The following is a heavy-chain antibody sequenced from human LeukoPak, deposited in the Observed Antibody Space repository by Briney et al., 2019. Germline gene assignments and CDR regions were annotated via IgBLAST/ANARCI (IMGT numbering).Heavy chain of an antibody. CDR2: ISTTSTYI. CDR1: GFSLSSYD. D-gene: IGHD2-2*01. V-gene: IGHV3-21*01. J-gene: IGHJ5*02. CDR3: ARADCFSSTCYLRSSWFDP. Sequence: GGSLRLSCAASGFSLSSYDMNWVRQAPGTGLEWVSSISTTSTYIYYRYSVKGRFTISRDNARNSLYLQMNGLRAEDTAVYYCARADCFSSTCYLRSSWFDPWGQGTLVTVSS.